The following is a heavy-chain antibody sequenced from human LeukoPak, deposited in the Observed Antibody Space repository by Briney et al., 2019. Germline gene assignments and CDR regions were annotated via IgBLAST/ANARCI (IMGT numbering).Heavy chain of an antibody. CDR3: ATRKDRRDGYNYVYYYYMDV. CDR1: GYTFTGYY. J-gene: IGHJ6*03. Sequence: ASVKVSCKASGYTFTGYYMHWVRQAPGQGLEWMGWINPNSGGTNYAQKFQGRVTMTRDTSISTAYMELSRLRSDDTAVYYCATRKDRRDGYNYVYYYYMDVWGKGTTVTVSS. CDR2: INPNSGGT. V-gene: IGHV1-2*02. D-gene: IGHD5-24*01.